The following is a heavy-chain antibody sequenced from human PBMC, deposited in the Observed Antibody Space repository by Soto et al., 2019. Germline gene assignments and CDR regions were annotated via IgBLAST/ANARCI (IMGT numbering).Heavy chain of an antibody. CDR3: AKVRPVYHPGYFDY. CDR2: ISGSGGST. V-gene: IGHV3-23*01. D-gene: IGHD2-2*01. Sequence: PGGSLRLSGAAGGCAFSGYGMSWVRQAPGKGLEWVSAISGSGGSTYYADSVKGRFTISRDNSKNTLYLQMNSLRAEDTAVYYCAKVRPVYHPGYFDYWGQGTLVTVSS. CDR1: GCAFSGYG. J-gene: IGHJ4*02.